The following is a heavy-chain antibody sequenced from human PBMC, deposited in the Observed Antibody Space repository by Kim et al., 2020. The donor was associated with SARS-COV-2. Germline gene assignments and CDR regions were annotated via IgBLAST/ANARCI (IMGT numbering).Heavy chain of an antibody. J-gene: IGHJ5*02. CDR3: VRSRSQLGVFAWHTARNHWFDP. CDR1: GGSISSYY. Sequence: SETLSLTCTVSGGSISSYYWSWIRQPPGKGLEWIGYIYYSGGTNYNPSLKSRGTISVDTSKNQFSLKLSSVTAADTAVYYCVRSRSQLGVFAWHTARNHWFDPWGQGTLVTVSS. D-gene: IGHD3-9*01. CDR2: IYYSGGT. V-gene: IGHV4-59*13.